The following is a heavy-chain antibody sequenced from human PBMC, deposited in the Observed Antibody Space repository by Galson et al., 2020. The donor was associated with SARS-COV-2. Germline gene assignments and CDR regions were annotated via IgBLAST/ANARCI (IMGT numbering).Heavy chain of an antibody. J-gene: IGHJ3*02. CDR3: ARGTYDILTGYRADDAFDI. CDR2: INPKSGGT. Sequence: ASVKVSCKASGYTFTDYYIHWVRQAPGQGLEWMGWINPKSGGTNYAQKFQGRVTMTRDTSISTAYMELSRLRSDDTAVYYCARGTYDILTGYRADDAFDIWGQGTMVTVSS. V-gene: IGHV1-2*02. CDR1: GYTFTDYY. D-gene: IGHD3-9*01.